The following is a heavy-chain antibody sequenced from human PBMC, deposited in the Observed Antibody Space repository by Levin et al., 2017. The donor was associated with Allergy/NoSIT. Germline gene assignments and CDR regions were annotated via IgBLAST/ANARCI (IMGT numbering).Heavy chain of an antibody. Sequence: ASVKVSCKASGYTFTSYGISWVRQAPGQGLEWMGWISAYNGNTNYAQKLQGRVTMTTDTSTSTAYMELRSLRSDDTAVYYCARVRSSWSKTMNLYYYYGMDVWGQGTTVTVSS. D-gene: IGHD6-13*01. V-gene: IGHV1-18*01. CDR2: ISAYNGNT. CDR3: ARVRSSWSKTMNLYYYYGMDV. J-gene: IGHJ6*02. CDR1: GYTFTSYG.